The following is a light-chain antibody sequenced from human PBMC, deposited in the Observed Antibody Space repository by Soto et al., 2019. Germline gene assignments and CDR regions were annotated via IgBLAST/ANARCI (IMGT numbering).Light chain of an antibody. CDR3: SSYTSSSTDYV. CDR2: DVS. CDR1: SSDVGGYNY. Sequence: QSVLTQPASVSGSPGQSITISCTGTSSDVGGYNYVSWYQQHPGKAPKLMIYDVSNRPSGVSNRFSGSKSGNTASLTISGLQAEDEADYYCSSYTSSSTDYVLGTGTKVTVL. J-gene: IGLJ1*01. V-gene: IGLV2-14*01.